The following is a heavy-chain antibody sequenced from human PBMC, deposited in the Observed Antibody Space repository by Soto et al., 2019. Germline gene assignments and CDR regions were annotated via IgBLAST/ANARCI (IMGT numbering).Heavy chain of an antibody. D-gene: IGHD4-17*01. CDR3: AKGGLRHDYGVS. J-gene: IGHJ5*02. CDR1: GFTFSSYG. Sequence: QVQLVESGGGVVQPGRSLRLSCAASGFTFSSYGMHWVRQAPGKGLEWVAVISYDGSNKYYADSVKGRFTISRDNSKNALYLQMNSLRAGDTAVYYCAKGGLRHDYGVSWGQGTLVTVSS. V-gene: IGHV3-30*18. CDR2: ISYDGSNK.